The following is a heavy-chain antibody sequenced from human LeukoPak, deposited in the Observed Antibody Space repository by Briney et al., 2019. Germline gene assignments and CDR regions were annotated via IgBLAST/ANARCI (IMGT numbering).Heavy chain of an antibody. D-gene: IGHD6-13*01. CDR3: ASSLYSSSSYSSSWRYYYYYMDV. J-gene: IGHJ6*03. V-gene: IGHV4-4*07. CDR1: GGSISSYY. Sequence: SETLSLTXTVSGGSISSYYWSWIRQPAGKGLEWSGRIYTSGSTNYNPSLKSRVTMSVDTSKNQFSLKLSSVTAADTAVYYCASSLYSSSSYSSSWRYYYYYMDVWGKGTTVTVSS. CDR2: IYTSGST.